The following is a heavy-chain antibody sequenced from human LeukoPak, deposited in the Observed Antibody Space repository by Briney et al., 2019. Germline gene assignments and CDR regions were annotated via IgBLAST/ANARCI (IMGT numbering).Heavy chain of an antibody. V-gene: IGHV1-18*01. CDR2: ISAYNGNT. CDR3: ARSAVVPAAATNDY. CDR1: GYTFTSYG. J-gene: IGHJ4*02. D-gene: IGHD2-2*01. Sequence: ASVKVSCKASGYTFTSYGISWVRQAPGQGLEWMGWISAYNGNTNYAQKLQGRVTMTIDTSTSTAYMELRSLRSDDTAVYYCARSAVVPAAATNDYWGQGTLVTVSS.